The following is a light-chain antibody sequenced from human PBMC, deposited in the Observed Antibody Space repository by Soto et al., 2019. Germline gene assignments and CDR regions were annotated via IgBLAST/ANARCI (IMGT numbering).Light chain of an antibody. Sequence: AIQMTQSPSSLSASVGDRVTITCRASQDIRNDLGWYQQKPWRAPKLLIYAASTLQTGVSSRFSGGGSGTDFTLTISSLQPEDFATYYCLQDYNYPRTFGQGTKVDVK. J-gene: IGKJ1*01. CDR1: QDIRND. CDR3: LQDYNYPRT. CDR2: AAS. V-gene: IGKV1-6*01.